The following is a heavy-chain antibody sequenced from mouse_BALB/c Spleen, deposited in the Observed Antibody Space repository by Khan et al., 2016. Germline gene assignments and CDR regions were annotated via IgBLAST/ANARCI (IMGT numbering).Heavy chain of an antibody. CDR3: GRHEFTTAPFAY. CDR1: GYTFTECT. V-gene: IGHV1-62-2*01. J-gene: IGHJ3*01. CDR2: FYPESGSI. D-gene: IGHD1-2*01. Sequence: QVQLQQSGAELVNPGASVKLSCKASGYTFTECTIHWVKQRSGQGLEWIGWFYPESGSIKYNEKFKDKATLTADKSSSTVYMKLSRLTSEDSAVYFCGRHEFTTAPFAYWGQGTLVTVSA.